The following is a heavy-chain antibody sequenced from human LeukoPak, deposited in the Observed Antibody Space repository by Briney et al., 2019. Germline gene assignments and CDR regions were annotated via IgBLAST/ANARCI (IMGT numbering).Heavy chain of an antibody. V-gene: IGHV3-21*01. J-gene: IGHJ4*02. CDR3: ARAFTMTTRVGGDY. D-gene: IGHD4-17*01. Sequence: PGGSLRLSCAASGFTFSSYSMNWVRQAPGKGLEWVSSISSSSTYTDYADSVKGRFTISRDNAKNSLYLQMNSLRAEDTAVYYCARAFTMTTRVGGDYWGQGTLVIVSS. CDR2: ISSSSTYT. CDR1: GFTFSSYS.